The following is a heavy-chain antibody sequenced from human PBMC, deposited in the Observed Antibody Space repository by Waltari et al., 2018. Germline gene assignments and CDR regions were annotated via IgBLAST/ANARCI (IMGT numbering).Heavy chain of an antibody. Sequence: QVQLVQSGAEVKKPGSSVKVSCKASGGTFSSYAISWVRQAPGQGLEWMGGNIPIFGTANYAQKFQGRVTITADESTSTAYMERSSLRSEDTAVYYCARAFTDGYDYFDYCGQGTLVTVSS. CDR3: ARAFTDGYDYFDY. J-gene: IGHJ4*02. V-gene: IGHV1-69*12. CDR2: NIPIFGTA. CDR1: GGTFSSYA. D-gene: IGHD5-12*01.